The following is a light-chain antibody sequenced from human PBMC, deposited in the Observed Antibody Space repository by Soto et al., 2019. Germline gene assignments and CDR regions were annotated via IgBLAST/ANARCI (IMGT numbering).Light chain of an antibody. V-gene: IGKV1-12*01. CDR3: QQANSFPIT. CDR2: AAS. J-gene: IGKJ5*01. CDR1: QGISSW. Sequence: IQMTQSPSSLSASVGDRVTITCRASQGISSWIAWYQQKPGKAPKLLIYAASSLQSGVPSRFSGSGSGTDFTLTISSLQPEDFATYYCQQANSFPITFGQGTRLEIK.